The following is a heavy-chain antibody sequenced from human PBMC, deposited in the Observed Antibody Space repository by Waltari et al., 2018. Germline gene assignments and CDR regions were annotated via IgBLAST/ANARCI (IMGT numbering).Heavy chain of an antibody. D-gene: IGHD3-3*01. CDR2: VKSKSDGGTR. V-gene: IGHV3-15*01. CDR3: TTLFGDFWSGYFFDF. Sequence: EVQLVESGGGLVKPGGSLRLSCAASGFTFSNAWMSWVRQAPGKGLEGVVRVKSKSDGGTRDYSAPVKGRFTISRDDSENTLYLQMNSLKTEDTAVYYCTTLFGDFWSGYFFDFWGQGTLVTVSS. CDR1: GFTFSNAW. J-gene: IGHJ4*02.